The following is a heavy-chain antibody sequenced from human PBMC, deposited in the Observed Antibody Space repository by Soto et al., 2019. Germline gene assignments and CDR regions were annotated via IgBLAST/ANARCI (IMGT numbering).Heavy chain of an antibody. D-gene: IGHD6-13*01. CDR3: VRPTYTSNWNLDY. J-gene: IGHJ4*01. CDR2: SRNKANSYTT. V-gene: IGHV3-72*01. Sequence: PGGSLRLSCAASGFTFSDPYMDWVRQAPGKGLEWVGRSRNKANSYTTEYGASVKGRFTISRDDSKNSLYLQMNSLKTEDTAVYYCVRPTYTSNWNLDYWGQGTLVTVSS. CDR1: GFTFSDPY.